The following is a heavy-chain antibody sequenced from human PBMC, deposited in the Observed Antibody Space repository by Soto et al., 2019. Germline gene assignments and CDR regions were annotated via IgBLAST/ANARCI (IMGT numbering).Heavy chain of an antibody. CDR3: ARAIVATPYFDY. Sequence: SETLSLTCTVSGGSISSGGYYWSWIRQHPGKGLEWIGYIYYSGSTYYNPSLKSRVTISVDTSKNQFSLKLSSVTAADTAVYYCARAIVATPYFDYWGQGTLVTVSS. J-gene: IGHJ4*02. D-gene: IGHD5-12*01. CDR1: GGSISSGGYY. V-gene: IGHV4-31*03. CDR2: IYYSGST.